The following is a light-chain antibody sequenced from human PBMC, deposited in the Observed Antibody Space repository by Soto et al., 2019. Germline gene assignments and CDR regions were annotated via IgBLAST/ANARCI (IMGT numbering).Light chain of an antibody. Sequence: QSALTQPASVSGSPGQSITISCTGTSSDVGSYKLVSWYQQHPTKAPKLLIFEGSKRPSGVSTRFSGSKSGNTASLTISGLQAEDEADYYCCSFAGSSTEIFGGGTKLTVL. V-gene: IGLV2-23*01. CDR1: SSDVGSYKL. J-gene: IGLJ2*01. CDR3: CSFAGSSTEI. CDR2: EGS.